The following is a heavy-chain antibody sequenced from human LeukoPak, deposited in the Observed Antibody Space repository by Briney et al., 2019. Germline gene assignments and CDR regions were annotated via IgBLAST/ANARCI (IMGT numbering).Heavy chain of an antibody. CDR3: ATSAATTRRHYYYYYMDV. D-gene: IGHD2-15*01. Sequence: GGSLRLSCAASGFTFSSYSMNWVRQAPGKGLEWVSSISSSSSYIYYADSVKGRFTISRDNAKNSLYLQMNSLRAEDTAVYYFATSAATTRRHYYYYYMDVWGKGTTVTVSS. CDR1: GFTFSSYS. J-gene: IGHJ6*03. CDR2: ISSSSSYI. V-gene: IGHV3-21*01.